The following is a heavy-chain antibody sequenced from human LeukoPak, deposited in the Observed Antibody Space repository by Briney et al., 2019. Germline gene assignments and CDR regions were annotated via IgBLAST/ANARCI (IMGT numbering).Heavy chain of an antibody. CDR3: ANQYHYGSGSPKRRYYFDY. V-gene: IGHV3-23*01. J-gene: IGHJ4*02. Sequence: PGGSLRLSCAASGFTFSSYAMSWVRQAPGKGLEWVSAISGSGGSTYYADSVKGRFTISRDNSKNTLYLQMNSLRAEDTAVYYCANQYHYGSGSPKRRYYFDYWGQGTLVTVSS. CDR2: ISGSGGST. D-gene: IGHD3-10*01. CDR1: GFTFSSYA.